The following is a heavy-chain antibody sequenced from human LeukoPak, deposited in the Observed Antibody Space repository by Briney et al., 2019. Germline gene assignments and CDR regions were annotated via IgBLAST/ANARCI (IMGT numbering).Heavy chain of an antibody. D-gene: IGHD4-17*01. CDR2: ISAYNGNT. J-gene: IGHJ6*04. Sequence: GASVKVSCKASGYTFTSYGISWVRQAPGQGLEWMGWISAYNGNTNYAQKLQGRVTMTTDTSTSTAYMELRGLRSDDTAVYYCARYGDSDFYYYGMDVWGKGTTVTVSS. CDR1: GYTFTSYG. V-gene: IGHV1-18*04. CDR3: ARYGDSDFYYYGMDV.